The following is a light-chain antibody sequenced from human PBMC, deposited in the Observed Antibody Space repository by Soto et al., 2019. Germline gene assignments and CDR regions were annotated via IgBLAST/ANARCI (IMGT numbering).Light chain of an antibody. CDR1: SSNIGNNA. CDR3: AAWDDSLNGYV. Sequence: PRQRVTISCSGSSSNIGNNAVNWYQQLPGKAPKLLIYYDDLLPSGVSDRFSGSKSGTSASLAISGLQSEDEADYYCAAWDDSLNGYVFGTGTKLTVL. CDR2: YDD. J-gene: IGLJ1*01. V-gene: IGLV1-36*01.